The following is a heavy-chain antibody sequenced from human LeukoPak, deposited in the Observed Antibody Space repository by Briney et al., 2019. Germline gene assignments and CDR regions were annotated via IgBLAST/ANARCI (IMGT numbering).Heavy chain of an antibody. D-gene: IGHD6-19*01. CDR1: GYTINNHY. Sequence: ASVKVSCKASGYTINNHYIYWVRQAPGQGLEWMGVINPSGGSTSYAQKFQGRVTMTRDTSTRTVYMEVNSLRSEDTAVYYCARQGTYSSAIGMGYWGQGTLVTVSS. CDR2: INPSGGST. CDR3: ARQGTYSSAIGMGY. J-gene: IGHJ4*02. V-gene: IGHV1-46*02.